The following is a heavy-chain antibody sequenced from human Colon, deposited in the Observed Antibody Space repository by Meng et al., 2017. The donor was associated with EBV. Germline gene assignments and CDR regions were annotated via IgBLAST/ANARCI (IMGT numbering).Heavy chain of an antibody. Sequence: QAPLQQAGPGPVKPPPTPPLTCAISGDSVSSNSAAWNWIRQSPSRGLEWLGRTYYRSKWYNDYAVSVKSRITINPDTSKNQFSLQLNSVTPEDTAVYYCARVAVGISSFDYWGQGTLVTVSS. V-gene: IGHV6-1*02. D-gene: IGHD1-26*01. J-gene: IGHJ4*02. CDR3: ARVAVGISSFDY. CDR1: GDSVSSNSAA. CDR2: TYYRSKWYN.